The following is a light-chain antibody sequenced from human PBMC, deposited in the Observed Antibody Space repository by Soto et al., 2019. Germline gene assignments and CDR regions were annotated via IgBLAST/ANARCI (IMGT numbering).Light chain of an antibody. CDR2: AAS. J-gene: IGKJ3*01. V-gene: IGKV1-39*01. CDR3: QQSYNSPFT. Sequence: DIQMNQSPSSLSASVGGRVTITRRATENINKYVSWYQHQPGKAPILLIYAASNLQGGVPSRFSGSGSGTHFTLTISSLQPEDFATYYCQQSYNSPFTCGPGTRWIS. CDR1: ENINKY.